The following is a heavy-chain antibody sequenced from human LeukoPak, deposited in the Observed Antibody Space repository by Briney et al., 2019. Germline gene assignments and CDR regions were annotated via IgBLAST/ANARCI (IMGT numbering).Heavy chain of an antibody. Sequence: GESLKSSSKASGYSFTSYCIGWVRQMPGQRLEWLGIIYPVDSDTRYSPSFQSQVTISADKSISTAYLQWSSLKASDTAMYYCARHIETYYYDSSGYYLDYWGQGTLVTVSS. J-gene: IGHJ4*02. CDR2: IYPVDSDT. V-gene: IGHV5-51*01. CDR3: ARHIETYYYDSSGYYLDY. CDR1: GYSFTSYC. D-gene: IGHD3-22*01.